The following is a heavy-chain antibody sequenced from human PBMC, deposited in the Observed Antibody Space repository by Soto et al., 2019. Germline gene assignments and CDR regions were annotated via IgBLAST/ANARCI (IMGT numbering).Heavy chain of an antibody. Sequence: QLQLQESGPGLVKPSETLSLTCTVSGVSISNSSYYWGWIRRPPGKGLEWIGTIYYSGITYYNPSLKSRVTISVDTSKNQFSLKLTSVTAADTAVYYCARQGSNWGQGTLVTVSS. CDR2: IYYSGIT. J-gene: IGHJ4*02. CDR3: ARQGSN. CDR1: GVSISNSSYY. V-gene: IGHV4-39*01.